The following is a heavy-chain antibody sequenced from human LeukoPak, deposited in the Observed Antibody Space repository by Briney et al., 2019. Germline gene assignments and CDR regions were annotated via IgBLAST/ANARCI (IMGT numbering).Heavy chain of an antibody. V-gene: IGHV4-34*01. J-gene: IGHJ6*03. Sequence: SETLSLTCAVYGGSFSGYYWSWIRQPPGKGLEWIGEIYHSGTTNYHPSLESRVSISVDKYKNQFSLKLSSVTAADTAVYYCARASPRITSLSYMDVWGKGTTVTVSS. CDR1: GGSFSGYY. D-gene: IGHD1-14*01. CDR2: IYHSGTT. CDR3: ARASPRITSLSYMDV.